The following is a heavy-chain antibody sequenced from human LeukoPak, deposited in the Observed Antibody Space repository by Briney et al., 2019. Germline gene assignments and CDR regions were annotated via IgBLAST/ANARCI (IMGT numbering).Heavy chain of an antibody. CDR2: IYHSGST. Sequence: SETLSLTCTVSDYSISSGYYWGWIRQPPGKGLEWIGSIYHSGSTYYNPSLKSRVTISVDTSKNQFSLKLSSVTAADTAVYYCARSLISMTGFDYWGQGTLVTVSS. CDR1: DYSISSGYY. CDR3: ARSLISMTGFDY. J-gene: IGHJ4*02. V-gene: IGHV4-38-2*02. D-gene: IGHD3-22*01.